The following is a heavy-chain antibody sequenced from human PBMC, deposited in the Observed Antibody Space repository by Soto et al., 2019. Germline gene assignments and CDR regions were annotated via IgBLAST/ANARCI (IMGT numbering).Heavy chain of an antibody. Sequence: ASVKVSCKASGGTFSSYAISWVRQAPGQGLEWMGGIIPIFGTANYAQKFQGRVTITADKSTSTAYMELSSLRSEDTAVYYCARQKASYSYGKGYFDYWGQGTLVTVSS. CDR2: IIPIFGTA. CDR1: GGTFSSYA. D-gene: IGHD5-18*01. V-gene: IGHV1-69*06. CDR3: ARQKASYSYGKGYFDY. J-gene: IGHJ4*02.